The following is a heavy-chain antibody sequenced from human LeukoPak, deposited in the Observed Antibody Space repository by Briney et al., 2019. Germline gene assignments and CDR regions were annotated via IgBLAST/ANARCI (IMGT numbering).Heavy chain of an antibody. J-gene: IGHJ4*02. CDR3: ARAGGIAAAVDFDY. CDR2: INHSGST. Sequence: SETLSLTCAVYGWSFSGYYWSWIRQPPGKGLEWIGEINHSGSTNYNPSLKSRVTISVDTSKNQFSLKLSSVTAADTAVYYCARAGGIAAAVDFDYWGQGTLVTVSS. V-gene: IGHV4-34*01. CDR1: GWSFSGYY. D-gene: IGHD6-13*01.